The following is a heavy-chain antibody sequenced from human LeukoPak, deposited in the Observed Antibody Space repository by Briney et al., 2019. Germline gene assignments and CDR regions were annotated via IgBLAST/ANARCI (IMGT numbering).Heavy chain of an antibody. CDR3: ARETSDF. J-gene: IGHJ4*02. CDR2: IYSGGST. CDR1: GFTVGSHY. V-gene: IGHV3-53*01. Sequence: GGSLRLSCAASGFTVGSHYMSWVRQAPGKGLEWVSVIYSGGSTYYTDSVKGRFTISRDHSKNTLYLQMNSLRADDTAVYYCARETSDFWGQGTLVTVSS.